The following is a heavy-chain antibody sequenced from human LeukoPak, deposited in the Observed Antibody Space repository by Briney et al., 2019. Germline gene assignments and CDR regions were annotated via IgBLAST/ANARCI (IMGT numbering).Heavy chain of an antibody. J-gene: IGHJ4*02. D-gene: IGHD5-12*01. CDR2: INAGNGNT. Sequence: GASVKVSCKASGYTFTSYGISWVRQAPGQGLEWMGWINAGNGNTKYSQKFQGRVTITRDTSASTAYMELSSLRSEDTAVYYCARAEQYSGYEYFDYWGQGTLVTVSS. CDR3: ARAEQYSGYEYFDY. CDR1: GYTFTSYG. V-gene: IGHV1-3*01.